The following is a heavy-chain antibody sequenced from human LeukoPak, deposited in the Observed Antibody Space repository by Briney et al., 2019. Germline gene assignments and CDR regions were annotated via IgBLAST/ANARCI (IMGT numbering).Heavy chain of an antibody. CDR2: INPNSGGT. CDR1: GYTFTSYG. D-gene: IGHD6-6*01. J-gene: IGHJ4*02. Sequence: ASVKVSCKASGYTFTSYGISWVRQAPGQGLEWMGWINPNSGGTNYAQKFQGRVTMTRDTSISTAYMELSRLRSDDTAVYYCARDLGPECSSSSAIDYWGQGTLVTVSS. V-gene: IGHV1-2*02. CDR3: ARDLGPECSSSSAIDY.